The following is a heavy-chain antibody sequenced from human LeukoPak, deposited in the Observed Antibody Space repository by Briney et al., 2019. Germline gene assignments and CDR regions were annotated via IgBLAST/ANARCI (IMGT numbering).Heavy chain of an antibody. Sequence: GRSLRLSCAASGFTFSSYSMNLVRQAPGKGLEWVSSISSSSSYIYYADSVKGRFTISRDNAKNSLYLQMNSLRAEDTAVYYCAREDFDPAMVDYWGQGTLVTVSS. CDR2: ISSSSSYI. D-gene: IGHD5-18*01. CDR3: AREDFDPAMVDY. V-gene: IGHV3-21*01. CDR1: GFTFSSYS. J-gene: IGHJ4*02.